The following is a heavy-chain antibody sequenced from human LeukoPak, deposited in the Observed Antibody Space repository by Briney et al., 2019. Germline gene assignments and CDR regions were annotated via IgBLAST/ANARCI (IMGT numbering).Heavy chain of an antibody. CDR2: PIFGTA. D-gene: IGHD2-21*02. Sequence: PIFGTANYAQKFQGRVTINTDESTSTAYMELSSLRSEDTAVYYCAREAGAYCGGDCFSFDYWGQGTLVTVSS. V-gene: IGHV1-69*05. J-gene: IGHJ4*02. CDR3: AREAGAYCGGDCFSFDY.